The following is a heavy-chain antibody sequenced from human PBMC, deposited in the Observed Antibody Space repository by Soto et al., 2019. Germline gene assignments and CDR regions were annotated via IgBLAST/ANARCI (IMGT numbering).Heavy chain of an antibody. CDR1: DDSINSDKYY. V-gene: IGHV4-31*03. CDR3: ARDKSETWHHYGMDV. CDR2: IYYSGNA. Sequence: SETLSLTCSVSDDSINSDKYYWGWIRQPPGKGLEWIGCIYYSGNAYYNPSLKSRVTISVDTSKNQFSLKLSSVTAADTAVYYCARDKSETWHHYGMDVWGQGTTVTVSS. J-gene: IGHJ6*02. D-gene: IGHD3-3*01.